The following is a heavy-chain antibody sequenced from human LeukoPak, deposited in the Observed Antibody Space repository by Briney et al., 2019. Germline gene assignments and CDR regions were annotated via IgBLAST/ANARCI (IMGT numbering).Heavy chain of an antibody. CDR1: GFTFSTYA. J-gene: IGHJ4*02. CDR2: ISGSGGTT. CDR3: AKPLSSFSYWDY. D-gene: IGHD3-22*01. V-gene: IGHV3-23*01. Sequence: PGGSLRLSCAVSGFTFSTYAMSWVRQAPGKWLEWVSGISGSGGTTYYADSVKGRFAISRDNSKNTLYLQMNGLRAEDTAVYYCAKPLSSFSYWDYWGQGTLVTVSS.